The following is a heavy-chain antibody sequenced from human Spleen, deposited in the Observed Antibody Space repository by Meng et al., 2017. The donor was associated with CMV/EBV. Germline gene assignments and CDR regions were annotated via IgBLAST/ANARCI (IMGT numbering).Heavy chain of an antibody. Sequence: GESLKISCAASGFTFSDYYMSWIRQAPGKGLEWVSYISSSGSTIYYADSVKGRFTISRDNAKNSLYLQLNSLRVEDTAVYYCVRDRGYFDFWGQGTLVTVSS. CDR1: GFTFSDYY. CDR3: VRDRGYFDF. J-gene: IGHJ4*02. CDR2: ISSSGSTI. V-gene: IGHV3-11*04.